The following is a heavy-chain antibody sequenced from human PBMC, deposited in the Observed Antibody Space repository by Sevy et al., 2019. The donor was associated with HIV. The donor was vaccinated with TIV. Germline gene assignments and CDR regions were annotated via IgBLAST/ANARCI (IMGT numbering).Heavy chain of an antibody. CDR1: GFTFSSYW. CDR3: ARVDSSGYYPAFDI. Sequence: GGSLRLSCAASGFTFSSYWMSWVRQAPGKGLEWMANIKQDGSEKYYVDSVKGRFTISRDNAKNSLYLQMNSLRAEDTAMYYCARVDSSGYYPAFDIWGQGTMVTVSS. CDR2: IKQDGSEK. V-gene: IGHV3-7*01. D-gene: IGHD3-22*01. J-gene: IGHJ3*02.